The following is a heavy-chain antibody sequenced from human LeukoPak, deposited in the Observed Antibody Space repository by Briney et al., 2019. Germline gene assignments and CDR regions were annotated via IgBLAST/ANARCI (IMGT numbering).Heavy chain of an antibody. CDR3: ARVRAGYCTSTSCYTGMDV. CDR2: ISDDGSNE. V-gene: IGHV3-30*03. D-gene: IGHD2-2*01. CDR1: GFSFNSHG. Sequence: GGSLRLSCAASGFSFNSHGMHWVRQAPDKGLEWVAVISDDGSNEYYADSVRGRFTISRDNSKFTLYMQMNSLRAEDTAVYYCARVRAGYCTSTSCYTGMDVWGQGTTVTVSS. J-gene: IGHJ6*02.